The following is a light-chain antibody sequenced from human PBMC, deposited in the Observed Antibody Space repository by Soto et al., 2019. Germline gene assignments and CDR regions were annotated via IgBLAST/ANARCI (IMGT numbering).Light chain of an antibody. CDR1: QSISYW. CDR3: QQYANYPIT. Sequence: DIQMTQSPSTLSAAVGDRVTITCRASQSISYWLAWYQQKPGTAPKLLIYKASILESAVPSRFSGSGSGTEFSLPISSLQPDDFATYYCQQYANYPITFGGGTKVEIK. J-gene: IGKJ4*01. V-gene: IGKV1-5*03. CDR2: KAS.